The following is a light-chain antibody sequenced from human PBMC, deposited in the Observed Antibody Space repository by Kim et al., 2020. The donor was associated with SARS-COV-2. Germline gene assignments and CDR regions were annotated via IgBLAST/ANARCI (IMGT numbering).Light chain of an antibody. CDR1: QSISTY. V-gene: IGKV1-39*01. CDR2: AAS. Sequence: DIQMTQSPSSLSASVGDRVTITCRASQSISTYLNWYQQKPGKAPKLLIYAASSLPSGVPSRFSGSGSGTDFTLTISSLQPEDFATYYCQQGYSTFGQGTKLDI. CDR3: QQGYST. J-gene: IGKJ2*01.